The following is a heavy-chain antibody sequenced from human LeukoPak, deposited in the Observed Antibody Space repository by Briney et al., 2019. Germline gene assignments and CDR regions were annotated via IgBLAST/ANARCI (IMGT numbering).Heavy chain of an antibody. Sequence: SETLSLTCTVSGGSISSYYWSWIRQPPGKGLEWIGYIYYSGSANYNPSLKSRVTISVDTSKNQFSLKLSSVTAADTAVYYCARDYYDILTGYFDYYYYMDVWGKGTTVTVSS. CDR2: IYYSGSA. CDR1: GGSISSYY. V-gene: IGHV4-59*12. CDR3: ARDYYDILTGYFDYYYYMDV. D-gene: IGHD3-9*01. J-gene: IGHJ6*03.